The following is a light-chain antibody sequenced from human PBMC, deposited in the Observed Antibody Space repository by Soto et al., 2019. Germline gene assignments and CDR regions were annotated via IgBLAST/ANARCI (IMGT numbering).Light chain of an antibody. CDR3: QQYGDSSWT. J-gene: IGKJ1*01. CDR1: QSVSSSY. CDR2: GAS. V-gene: IGKV3-20*01. Sequence: EIVLTQSPGTLSLSPGERATLSCRASQSVSSSYLAWYQQKPGQAPRLLIYGASSRATGIPDRFSGSGSGTAFTLTISRLEPEDFAVYYCQQYGDSSWTFGQGTKVEIK.